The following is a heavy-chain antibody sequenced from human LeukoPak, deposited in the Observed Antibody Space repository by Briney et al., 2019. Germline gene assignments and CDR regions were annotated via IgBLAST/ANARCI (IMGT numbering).Heavy chain of an antibody. CDR2: IYTSGST. CDR3: ARAIGRRFLDHDP. CDR1: GGSISSGSYY. V-gene: IGHV4-61*02. Sequence: PSETLSLTCTVSGGSISSGSYYWSWIRQPAGKGLEWIGRIYTSGSTNYNPSLKSRVTISVDTSKNQFSLKLSSVTAADTAVYYCARAIGRRFLDHDPWGQGTLVTVSS. J-gene: IGHJ5*02. D-gene: IGHD3-3*01.